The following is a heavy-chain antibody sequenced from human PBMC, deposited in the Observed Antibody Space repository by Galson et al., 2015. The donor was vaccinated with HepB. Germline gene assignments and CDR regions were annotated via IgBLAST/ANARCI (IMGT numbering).Heavy chain of an antibody. Sequence: SVKVSCKASGYTFTSYAMNWVRQAPGQGLEWMGWINANTGNPTYAQGFTGRFVFSLDTSVSTAYLQISSLKAEDTAVYYCARGTAAAGLLAGLLFDYWGQGTLVTVSS. CDR2: INANTGNP. CDR3: ARGTAAAGLLAGLLFDY. J-gene: IGHJ4*02. D-gene: IGHD6-13*01. CDR1: GYTFTSYA. V-gene: IGHV7-4-1*02.